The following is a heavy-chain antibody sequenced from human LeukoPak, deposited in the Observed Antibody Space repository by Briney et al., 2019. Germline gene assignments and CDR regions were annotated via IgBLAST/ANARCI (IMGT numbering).Heavy chain of an antibody. V-gene: IGHV3-7*01. CDR1: GFTFSSYW. Sequence: GGSLRLSCAASGFTFSSYWVSWVRQAPGKGLEWVTNIKQDGSEEYYVDSVKGRFTISRDNAKNSLYLQMNSLRAEDTAVYYCARPLYSSSRGHVGFDYWGQGTLVTVSS. CDR2: IKQDGSEE. D-gene: IGHD3-10*01. J-gene: IGHJ4*02. CDR3: ARPLYSSSRGHVGFDY.